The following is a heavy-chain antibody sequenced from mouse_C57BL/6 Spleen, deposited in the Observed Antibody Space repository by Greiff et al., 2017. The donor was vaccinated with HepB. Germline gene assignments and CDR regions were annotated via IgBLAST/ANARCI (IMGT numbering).Heavy chain of an antibody. CDR1: GFNIKDDY. V-gene: IGHV14-4*01. J-gene: IGHJ3*01. CDR2: IDPETGDT. D-gene: IGHD2-3*01. CDR3: TTYDGYYWFAY. Sequence: EVQLQQSGAELVRPGASVKLSCTASGFNIKDDYMHWVKQRPEQGLEWIGWIDPETGDTEYASKFQGKATITADTSSNTAYLQLSSLTSEDTAVYYCTTYDGYYWFAYWGQGTLVTVSA.